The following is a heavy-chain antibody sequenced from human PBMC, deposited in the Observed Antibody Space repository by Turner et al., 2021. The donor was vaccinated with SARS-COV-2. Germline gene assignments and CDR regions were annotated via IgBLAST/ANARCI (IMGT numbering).Heavy chain of an antibody. CDR1: GRTCSSYP. D-gene: IGHD4-17*01. CDR2: IIAILGIA. Sequence: VQLVQSGAEVMKPGSSVKVYCKASGRTCSSYPISWVRQAPGHGLEWMVGIIAILGIAINAQKVKGRVTITAKKSTNRAYMELSSLRSEDTAVYYCARDLNSGYGDYTGWGQGTLVTVSS. J-gene: IGHJ4*02. CDR3: ARDLNSGYGDYTG. V-gene: IGHV1-69*10.